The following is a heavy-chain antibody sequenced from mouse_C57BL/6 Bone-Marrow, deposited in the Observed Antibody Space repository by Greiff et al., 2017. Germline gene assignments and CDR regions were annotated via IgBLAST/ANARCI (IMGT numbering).Heavy chain of an antibody. J-gene: IGHJ3*01. CDR2: ISGGGGNT. V-gene: IGHV5-9*01. Sequence: EVQVVESGGGLVKPGGSLKLSCAASGFTFSSYTMSWVRQTPEQRLEWVATISGGGGNTYYPDSVKGRFTISRDNAKNTLYLQMSSLRSEDTALYYCARHAGFAYWGQGTLVTVSA. CDR3: ARHAGFAY. CDR1: GFTFSSYT.